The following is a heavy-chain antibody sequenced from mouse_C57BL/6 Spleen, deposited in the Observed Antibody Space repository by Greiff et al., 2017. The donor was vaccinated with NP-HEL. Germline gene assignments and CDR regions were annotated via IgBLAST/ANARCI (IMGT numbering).Heavy chain of an antibody. CDR2: IYPGDGDT. J-gene: IGHJ4*01. Sequence: SGPELVKPGASVKISCKASGYAFSSSWMNWVKQRPGKGLEWIGRIYPGDGDTNYTGKFKVKATLTADKSSSTAYMQLSSLTSEDSAVYFCARELHYYAMDDWGQGTSVTVSS. CDR1: GYAFSSSW. V-gene: IGHV1-82*01. CDR3: ARELHYYAMDD.